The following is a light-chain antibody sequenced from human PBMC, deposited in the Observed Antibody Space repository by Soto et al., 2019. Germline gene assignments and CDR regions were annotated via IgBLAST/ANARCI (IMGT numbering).Light chain of an antibody. CDR2: EVS. CDR3: SSYTSTSTPCV. V-gene: IGLV2-14*01. CDR1: SSDIGAYDY. J-gene: IGLJ1*01. Sequence: QSALTQPASLSGSPGQSITISCTGTSSDIGAYDYVSWFQLHPGKAPKLIIYEVSHRPSGASNHFSGYKSGNTASLTISGLQAEDEADYYCSSYTSTSTPCVFGTGTKVTVL.